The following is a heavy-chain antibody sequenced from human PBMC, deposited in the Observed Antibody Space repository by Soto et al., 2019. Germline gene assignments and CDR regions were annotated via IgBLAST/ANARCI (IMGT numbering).Heavy chain of an antibody. CDR2: SRNRVNSHTT. CDR3: TRGLLGGAPSYTFHGMDV. J-gene: IGHJ6*01. D-gene: IGHD1-26*01. Sequence: EVQLVESGGGLVQPGGSLRLSCAASGFTFSDHYMDWVRQAPGKGLEWVARSRNRVNSHTTEYAESVKGRFTISRDESNSFLYLQMNSLKIEDTAVYYCTRGLLGGAPSYTFHGMDVWGQGTTVTVSS. CDR1: GFTFSDHY. V-gene: IGHV3-72*01.